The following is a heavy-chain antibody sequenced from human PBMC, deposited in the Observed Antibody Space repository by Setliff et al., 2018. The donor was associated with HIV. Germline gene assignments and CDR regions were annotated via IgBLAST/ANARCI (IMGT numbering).Heavy chain of an antibody. CDR1: GGSFSGYY. D-gene: IGHD3-22*01. CDR3: ARDTYDSRGYFFGY. V-gene: IGHV4-34*01. Sequence: SETLSLTCAVNGGSFSGYYWSWIRQPPGKGLEWIGESDHSGSTNYNPSLKSRVTISVDTSKSQFSLKLRSVTAADTAVYYCARDTYDSRGYFFGYWGQGILVTVSS. J-gene: IGHJ4*02. CDR2: SDHSGST.